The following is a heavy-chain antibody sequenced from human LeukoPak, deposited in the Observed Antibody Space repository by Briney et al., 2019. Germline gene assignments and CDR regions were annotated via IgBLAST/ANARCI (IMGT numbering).Heavy chain of an antibody. J-gene: IGHJ5*02. V-gene: IGHV4-39*01. D-gene: IGHD3-10*01. CDR2: FYYSGST. CDR1: GGSISSRPYC. CDR3: ARCPDALLLWFGELWFDP. Sequence: PSETLSLTCTVSGGSISSRPYCWGWIRQPPGKGPEWLGSFYYSGSTSYRSSLRSRLSISVDTSKNQFSLKLSSVTAADTAVYYCARCPDALLLWFGELWFDPWGQGTLVTVSS.